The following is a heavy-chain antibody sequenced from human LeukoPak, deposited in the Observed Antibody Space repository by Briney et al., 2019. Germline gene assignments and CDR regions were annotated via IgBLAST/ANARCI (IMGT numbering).Heavy chain of an antibody. D-gene: IGHD5-18*01. CDR2: IKQDGSEK. CDR3: ARGMGYSYGDY. CDR1: GFTFSSYW. Sequence: GGSLRLSCAASGFTFSSYWMSWVRQAPGKGLEWVANIKQDGSEKYYVDSVKGRFTISRDNAKNSLYLQMGSLRAEDMAVYYCARGMGYSYGDYWGQGTLVTVSS. V-gene: IGHV3-7*01. J-gene: IGHJ4*02.